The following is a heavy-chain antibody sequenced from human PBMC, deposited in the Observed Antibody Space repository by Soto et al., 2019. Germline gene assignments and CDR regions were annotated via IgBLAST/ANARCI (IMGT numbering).Heavy chain of an antibody. V-gene: IGHV4-39*01. J-gene: IGHJ4*02. CDR2: IYYSGST. D-gene: IGHD3-10*01. CDR1: GGSISSSSYY. Sequence: SETLSLTCTVSGGSISSSSYYWGWIRQPPGKGLEWIGSIYYSGSTYYNPSLKSRVTISVDTSKNQFSLKLSSVTAADTAVYYCARLARFTMVRGVIITYFDYWGQGTLVTVSS. CDR3: ARLARFTMVRGVIITYFDY.